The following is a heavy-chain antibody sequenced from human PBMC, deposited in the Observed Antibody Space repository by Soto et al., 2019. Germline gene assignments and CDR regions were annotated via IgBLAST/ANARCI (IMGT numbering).Heavy chain of an antibody. D-gene: IGHD3-22*01. Sequence: QVQLVESGGGVVQPGRSLRLSCAASGFTFSSYGMHWVRQAPGKGLEWVAVMSYDGSNKYYADSVKGRFTISRDNSKNTLYLQMTSLRAEDTAVYYCASDSSVYYSRFEYSQHWGQGTLVTVPS. CDR2: MSYDGSNK. V-gene: IGHV3-30*03. CDR3: ASDSSVYYSRFEYSQH. CDR1: GFTFSSYG. J-gene: IGHJ1*01.